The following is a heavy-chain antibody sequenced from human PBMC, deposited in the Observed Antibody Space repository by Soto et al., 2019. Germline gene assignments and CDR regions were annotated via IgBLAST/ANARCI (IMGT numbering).Heavy chain of an antibody. J-gene: IGHJ4*02. CDR1: GASISPYY. D-gene: IGHD1-26*01. CDR2: IYYTGST. CDR3: ARFYYGGNPGVFDY. V-gene: IGHV4-59*01. Sequence: TLSLTCTYSGASISPYYLGCIRLPPGKGLEWLGHIYYTGSTTYNPSLKSRITISVDTPENHFSLKLTSITAADTALYFCARFYYGGNPGVFDYWGQGALVTVSS.